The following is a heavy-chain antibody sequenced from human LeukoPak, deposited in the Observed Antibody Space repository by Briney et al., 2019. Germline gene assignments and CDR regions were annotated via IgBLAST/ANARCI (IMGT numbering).Heavy chain of an antibody. CDR3: ARRTYSYGYQDFYYFDY. V-gene: IGHV5-51*01. CDR1: GYSFTSYW. J-gene: IGHJ4*02. Sequence: GESLKISCKGSGYSFTSYWIAWVRQMPGKGLEWMGVHYPGDSDTRYSPSFQGQVTISADKSISTAYLQWSSLKASDTAMYYCARRTYSYGYQDFYYFDYWGQGTLVTVSS. CDR2: HYPGDSDT. D-gene: IGHD5-18*01.